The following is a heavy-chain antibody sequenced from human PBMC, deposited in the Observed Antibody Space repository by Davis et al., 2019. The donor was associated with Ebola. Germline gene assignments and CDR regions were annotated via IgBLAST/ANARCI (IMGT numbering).Heavy chain of an antibody. CDR2: IYSGGST. J-gene: IGHJ4*02. D-gene: IGHD5-24*01. CDR3: AREEVEMAPPGNY. V-gene: IGHV3-66*01. CDR1: GFTVSSNY. Sequence: PGGSLRLSCAASGFTVSSNYMSWVRQAPGKGLEWVSVIYSGGSTYYADSVKGRFTISRDNSKNTLYLQMNSLRAEDTAVYYCAREEVEMAPPGNYWGQGTLVTVSS.